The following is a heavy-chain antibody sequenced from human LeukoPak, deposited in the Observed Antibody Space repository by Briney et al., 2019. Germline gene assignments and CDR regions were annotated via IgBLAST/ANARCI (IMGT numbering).Heavy chain of an antibody. CDR2: ISGSGGST. D-gene: IGHD2-21*02. J-gene: IGHJ1*01. Sequence: GGSLRLSCAASGFTFSSYAMSWVRQAPGKGLEWVSAISGSGGSTYYADSVKGRFTISRDNSKNTLYLQMNSLRAEDTAVYYCARDPNPPLSCGGDCRVEYFQHWGQGTLVTVSS. CDR3: ARDPNPPLSCGGDCRVEYFQH. V-gene: IGHV3-23*01. CDR1: GFTFSSYA.